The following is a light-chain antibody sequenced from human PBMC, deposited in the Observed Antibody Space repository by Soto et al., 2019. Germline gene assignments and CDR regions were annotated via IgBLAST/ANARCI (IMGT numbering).Light chain of an antibody. CDR1: NIGSKR. J-gene: IGLJ1*01. CDR3: QVWDSSSDHYV. CDR2: DDS. V-gene: IGLV3-21*02. Sequence: SYDLTQPPSVSVAPGQTASISCGGINIGSKRVHWNQQKPGQAPVLVLFDDSDRPSGIPERFSGFNSGKTATLTISRVEAGDEAEYYCQVWDSSSDHYVFGSGTKVTV.